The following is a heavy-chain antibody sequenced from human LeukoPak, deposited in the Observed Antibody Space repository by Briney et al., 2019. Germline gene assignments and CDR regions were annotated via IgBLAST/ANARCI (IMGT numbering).Heavy chain of an antibody. CDR3: ASGEDYYYYYMDV. Sequence: SVKVSCKASGGTFSSHAISWVRQAPGQGLEWMGRIIPIFGTANYAQKFQGRVTITTDESTSTAYMELSSLRSEDTAVYYCASGEDYYYYYMDVWGKGTTVTVSS. J-gene: IGHJ6*03. V-gene: IGHV1-69*05. CDR2: IIPIFGTA. CDR1: GGTFSSHA.